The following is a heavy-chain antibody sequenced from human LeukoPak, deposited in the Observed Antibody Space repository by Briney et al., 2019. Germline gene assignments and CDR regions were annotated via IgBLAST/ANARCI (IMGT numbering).Heavy chain of an antibody. J-gene: IGHJ5*02. V-gene: IGHV3-7*03. D-gene: IGHD6-13*01. CDR3: ARDVRYSSSWYNWFDP. CDR2: IKQDGSEK. Sequence: PGGSLKLSCAASGFTFSSYGMHWVRQAPGKGLEWVANIKQDGSEKYYVDSVKGRFTISRDNAKNSLYLQMNSLRAEDTAVYYCARDVRYSSSWYNWFDPWGQGTLVTVSS. CDR1: GFTFSSYG.